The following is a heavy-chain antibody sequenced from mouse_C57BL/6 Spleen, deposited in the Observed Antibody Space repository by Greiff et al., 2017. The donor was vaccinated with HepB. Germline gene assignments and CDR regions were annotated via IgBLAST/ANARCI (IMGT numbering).Heavy chain of an antibody. CDR3: ARSDYGNYRYWDFEV. CDR1: GYTFTSYW. D-gene: IGHD2-1*01. Sequence: VQLQQPGAELVKPGASVKLSCKASGYTFTSYWMQWVKQRPGQGLEWIGEIDPSDSYTNYNQKFKGKATLTVDTSSSTAYMQRSSLTSEDSAVYDWARSDYGNYRYWDFEVWGTGTTVTVSS. CDR2: IDPSDSYT. V-gene: IGHV1-50*01. J-gene: IGHJ1*03.